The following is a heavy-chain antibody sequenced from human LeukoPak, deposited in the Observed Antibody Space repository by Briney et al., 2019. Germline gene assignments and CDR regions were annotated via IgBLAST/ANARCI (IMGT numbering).Heavy chain of an antibody. V-gene: IGHV1-69*04. J-gene: IGHJ4*02. CDR3: ARDYSGSYYSFDY. CDR1: GGTFSSYA. Sequence: GASVKVSCKASGGTFSSYAISWVRQAPGQGLEWMGRIIPILGIVNYAQKFQGRVTITADKSTSTAYMELSSLRSEDTAVYYCARDYSGSYYSFDYWGQGTLVTVSS. CDR2: IIPILGIV. D-gene: IGHD1-26*01.